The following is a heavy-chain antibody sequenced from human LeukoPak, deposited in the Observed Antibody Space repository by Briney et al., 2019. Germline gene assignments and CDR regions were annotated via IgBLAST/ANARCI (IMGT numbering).Heavy chain of an antibody. CDR3: ARLRPGYSSSWYVNYFDY. V-gene: IGHV1-2*02. CDR2: INPNSGGT. D-gene: IGHD6-13*01. J-gene: IGHJ4*02. Sequence: ASVTVSCKASGYTFTGYYMHWVRQAPGQGLEWMGWINPNSGGTNYAQKFQGRVTMTRDTSINTAYMELSRLRSDDTAVYYCARLRPGYSSSWYVNYFDYWGQGTLVTVSS. CDR1: GYTFTGYY.